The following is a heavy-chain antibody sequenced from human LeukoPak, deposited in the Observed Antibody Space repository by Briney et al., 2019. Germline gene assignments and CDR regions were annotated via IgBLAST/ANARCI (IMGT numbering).Heavy chain of an antibody. CDR3: ARGPLGYCSGGSCRLYYYYYMDV. V-gene: IGHV1-18*01. CDR1: GYTFTIYG. CDR2: ISAYNGNT. Sequence: GASVNVSCKASGYTFTIYGISWVRQAPGQGLEWMGWISAYNGNTNYAQKLQGRVTMTTDTSTSTAYMELRSLRSGDTAVYYCARGPLGYCSGGSCRLYYYYYMDVWGKGTTVTVSS. D-gene: IGHD2-15*01. J-gene: IGHJ6*03.